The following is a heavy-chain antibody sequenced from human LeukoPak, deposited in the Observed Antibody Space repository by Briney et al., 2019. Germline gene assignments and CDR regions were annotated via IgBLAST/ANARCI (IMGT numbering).Heavy chain of an antibody. V-gene: IGHV4-4*02. D-gene: IGHD2-2*02. CDR1: VGSISSGNW. Sequence: SETLSLTCAVSVGSISSGNWWSWVRQSPGKGLEWIGEVYHNGTPNYNPPLKSRVTISADTFKNHFSLKLTSVTAADTAVYYCATAPILRGEAGEQYKYGMDVWGQGTTVIVSS. CDR3: ATAPILRGEAGEQYKYGMDV. CDR2: VYHNGTP. J-gene: IGHJ6*02.